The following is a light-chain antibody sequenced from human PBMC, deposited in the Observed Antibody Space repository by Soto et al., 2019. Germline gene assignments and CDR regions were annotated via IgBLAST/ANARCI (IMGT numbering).Light chain of an antibody. J-gene: IGKJ5*01. CDR1: QDIKNY. Sequence: DIRMTQSTSSLSASVGDRVTITCQASQDIKNYLNWFQQKPGKAPKPLIYDASNLQTGVPSRFSGSASGTHFTLIISRLKPEDIATYYCQQHDNLPTFGQGTRLEIK. CDR2: DAS. V-gene: IGKV1-33*01. CDR3: QQHDNLPT.